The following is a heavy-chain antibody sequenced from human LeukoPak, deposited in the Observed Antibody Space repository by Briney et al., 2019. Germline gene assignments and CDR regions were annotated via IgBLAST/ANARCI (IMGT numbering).Heavy chain of an antibody. J-gene: IGHJ4*02. CDR1: GFPVSGYY. V-gene: IGHV3-53*01. CDR2: IYSGGTT. D-gene: IGHD3-22*01. Sequence: GGSLRLSCAASGFPVSGYYMSRVRQAPGKGLDWVSVIYSGGTTYDADSVKGRSTISRDESKNMLYLQMNSLRAEDTAIYYCARMLISSGYYVDYWGQGTLVTVSS. CDR3: ARMLISSGYYVDY.